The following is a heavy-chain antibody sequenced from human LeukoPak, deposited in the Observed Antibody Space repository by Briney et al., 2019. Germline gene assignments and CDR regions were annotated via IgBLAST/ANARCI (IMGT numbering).Heavy chain of an antibody. Sequence: SETLSLTCTVSGGSISSSSYYWGWIRQPPGKGLEWIGSIYYSGSTYYDPSLKSRVTISVDTSKNQFSLKLSSVTAADTAVYYCARHWADYYYYMDVWGKGTTVTVSS. D-gene: IGHD3-16*01. CDR3: ARHWADYYYYMDV. CDR1: GGSISSSSYY. V-gene: IGHV4-39*01. J-gene: IGHJ6*03. CDR2: IYYSGST.